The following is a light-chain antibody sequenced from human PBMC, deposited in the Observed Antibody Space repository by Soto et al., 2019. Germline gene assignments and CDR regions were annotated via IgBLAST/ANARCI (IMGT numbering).Light chain of an antibody. Sequence: EIVLTQSPGTLSFSPGERSTLSFSAIQSVSSSYLAWYQQKPGQAPRLPIYGASSRATGIPDRFSGSGSGTDFTLTISRLEPEDFAVYYCQQYGSSPPITFGQGTRLEIK. CDR1: QSVSSSY. V-gene: IGKV3-20*01. CDR3: QQYGSSPPIT. CDR2: GAS. J-gene: IGKJ5*01.